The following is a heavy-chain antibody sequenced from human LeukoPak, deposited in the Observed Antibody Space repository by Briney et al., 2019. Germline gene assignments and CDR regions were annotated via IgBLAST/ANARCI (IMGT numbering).Heavy chain of an antibody. CDR3: AREPPYSSSSPSSGY. J-gene: IGHJ4*02. V-gene: IGHV4-4*07. CDR1: GFTFSSYS. D-gene: IGHD6-6*01. Sequence: PGGSLRLSCAGSGFTFSSYSMNWVRQAPGKGLEWIGRIYTSGSTNYNPSLKSRVTMSVDTSKNQFSLKLSSVTAADTAVYYCAREPPYSSSSPSSGYWGQGTLVTVSS. CDR2: IYTSGST.